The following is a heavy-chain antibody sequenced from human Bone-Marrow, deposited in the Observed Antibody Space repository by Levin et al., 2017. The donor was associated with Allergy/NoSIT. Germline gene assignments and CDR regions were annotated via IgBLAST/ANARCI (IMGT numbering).Heavy chain of an antibody. J-gene: IGHJ3*02. Sequence: GGSLRLSCSASGFTFSRHAMHWVRQTPGKGLEHVSAISDNGGSTYYVDSVKGRFTISRDSSKSTLYLQMSSLRPEDTALYYCVKDGYPGIAAAGTSAFDMWGQGTMVTVS. CDR1: GFTFSRHA. V-gene: IGHV3-64D*06. D-gene: IGHD6-13*01. CDR3: VKDGYPGIAAAGTSAFDM. CDR2: ISDNGGST.